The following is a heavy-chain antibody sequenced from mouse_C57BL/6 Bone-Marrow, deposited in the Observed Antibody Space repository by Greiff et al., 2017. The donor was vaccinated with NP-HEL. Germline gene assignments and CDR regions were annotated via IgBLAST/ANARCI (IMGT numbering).Heavy chain of an antibody. J-gene: IGHJ2*01. CDR2: IWSGGST. CDR1: GFSLTSYG. CDR3: AKNSYYPYYFDY. Sequence: VQLQQSGPGLVQPSQSLSITCTVSGFSLTSYGVHWVRQPPGKGLEWLGVIWSGGSTDYSAAFISRLSISKDNSKSQVFFKMNSLQADDTAIYYCAKNSYYPYYFDYWGQGTTLTVSS. V-gene: IGHV2-4*01. D-gene: IGHD1-1*01.